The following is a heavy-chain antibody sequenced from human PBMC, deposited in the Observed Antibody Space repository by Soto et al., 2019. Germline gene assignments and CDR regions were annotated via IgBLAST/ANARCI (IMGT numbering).Heavy chain of an antibody. J-gene: IGHJ5*02. CDR1: GDSVSSNSAA. CDR3: ARDIVLVVYAIDWFDP. Sequence: SQTLSLTCAISGDSVSSNSAAWNWIRQSPSRGLEWLGRTYYRSKWYNDYAVSVKSRITINPDTSKNQFSLQLNSVTPEDTAVYYCARDIVLVVYAIDWFDPWGQGTLVTVSS. D-gene: IGHD2-8*01. CDR2: TYYRSKWYN. V-gene: IGHV6-1*01.